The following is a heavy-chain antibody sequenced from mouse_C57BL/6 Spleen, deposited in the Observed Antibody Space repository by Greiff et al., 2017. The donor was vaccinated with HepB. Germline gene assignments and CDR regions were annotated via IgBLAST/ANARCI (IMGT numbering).Heavy chain of an antibody. CDR3: ARDRGYYGSPYYFDY. V-gene: IGHV5-16*01. CDR1: GFTFSDYY. J-gene: IGHJ2*01. D-gene: IGHD1-1*01. CDR2: INYDGSST. Sequence: EVKLVESEGGLVQPGSSMKLSCTASGFTFSDYYMAWVRQVPEKGLEWVANINYDGSSTYYLDSLKSRFIISRDNAKNILYLQMSSLKSEDTATYYCARDRGYYGSPYYFDYWGQGTTLTVSS.